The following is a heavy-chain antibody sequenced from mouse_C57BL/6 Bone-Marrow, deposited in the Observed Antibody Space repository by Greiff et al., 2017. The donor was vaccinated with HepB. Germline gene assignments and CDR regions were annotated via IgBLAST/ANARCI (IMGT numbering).Heavy chain of an antibody. CDR1: GYSITSGYY. Sequence: VQLKQSGPGLVKPSQSLSLTCSVTGYSITSGYYWNWIRQFPGNKLEWMGYISYDGSNNYNPSLKNRISITRDTSKNQFFLKLNSVTTEDTATYYCARDGLDYWGQGTSVTVSS. V-gene: IGHV3-6*01. J-gene: IGHJ4*01. CDR3: ARDGLDY. CDR2: ISYDGSN.